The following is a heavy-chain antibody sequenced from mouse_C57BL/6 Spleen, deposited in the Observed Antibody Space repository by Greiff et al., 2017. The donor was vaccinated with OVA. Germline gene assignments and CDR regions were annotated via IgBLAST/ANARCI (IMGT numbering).Heavy chain of an antibody. J-gene: IGHJ4*01. CDR3: ARSNYGSSPYYAMDY. V-gene: IGHV1-55*01. CDR1: GYTFTSYW. D-gene: IGHD1-1*01. Sequence: VQLQQPGAELVKPGASVKMSCKASGYTFTSYWITWVKQRPGQGLEWIGDIYPGSGSTNYNEKFKSKATLTVDTSSSTAYMQLSSLTSEDSAVYYCARSNYGSSPYYAMDYWGQGTSVTVSS. CDR2: IYPGSGST.